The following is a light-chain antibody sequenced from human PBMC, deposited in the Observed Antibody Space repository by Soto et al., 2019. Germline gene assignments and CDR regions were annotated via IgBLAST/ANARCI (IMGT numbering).Light chain of an antibody. CDR2: DVT. CDR3: SSYTSSSPYV. CDR1: SSDVGGYNY. V-gene: IGLV2-14*01. J-gene: IGLJ1*01. Sequence: QSALTQPASVSGCPGQSITISCTGTSSDVGGYNYVSWYQQHQGTAPTLLIYDVTDRPSGVSNRFSGSKSGNTASLTISGRQVEDEADYYCSSYTSSSPYVFGTGTKVTVL.